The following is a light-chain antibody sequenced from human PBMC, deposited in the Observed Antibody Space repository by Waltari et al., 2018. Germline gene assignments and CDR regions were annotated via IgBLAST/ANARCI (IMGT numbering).Light chain of an antibody. CDR1: QSVSSN. CDR2: GAS. V-gene: IGKV3-15*01. CDR3: QQYNNWLMYT. Sequence: EIVMTQSPATLSVSPGERATLSCRASQSVSSNLAWYQQKPGQAPRLLIYGASTSATGIPARFSGSGSGTEFTFTISSLQSEDFAVYYCQQYNNWLMYTFGQGTKLEIK. J-gene: IGKJ2*01.